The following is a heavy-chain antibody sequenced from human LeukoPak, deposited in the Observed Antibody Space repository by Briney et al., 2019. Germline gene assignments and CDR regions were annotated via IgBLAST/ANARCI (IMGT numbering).Heavy chain of an antibody. CDR3: ARSRPLQRSGTIDY. J-gene: IGHJ4*02. CDR1: GGSISSSSYY. CDR2: IYYSGST. V-gene: IGHV4-39*07. D-gene: IGHD3-10*02. Sequence: SETLSLTCTVSGGSISSSSYYWGWIRQPPGKGLEWIGSIYYSGSTYYNPSLKSRVTISVDTSKNQFSLKLSSVTAADTAVYYCARSRPLQRSGTIDYWGQGTLVTVSS.